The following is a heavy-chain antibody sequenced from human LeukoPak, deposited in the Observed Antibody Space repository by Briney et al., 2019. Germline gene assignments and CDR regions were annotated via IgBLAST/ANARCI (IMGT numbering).Heavy chain of an antibody. D-gene: IGHD2-8*02. CDR2: INQDGSEK. CDR3: ARDHNPTGDYGMDV. CDR1: GFIFSNYW. Sequence: GGSLRLSCAGSGFIFSNYWMIWVRQAPGKGLEWVASINQDGSEKYYVDSMKGRFTISRDNAKNTLYLQMNSLRAEDTAVYYCARDHNPTGDYGMDVWGQGTTVTVSS. V-gene: IGHV3-7*01. J-gene: IGHJ6*02.